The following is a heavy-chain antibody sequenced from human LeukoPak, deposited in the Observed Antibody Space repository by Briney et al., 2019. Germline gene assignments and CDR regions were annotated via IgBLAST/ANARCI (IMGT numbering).Heavy chain of an antibody. CDR1: GGSVSTGSYY. J-gene: IGHJ4*02. Sequence: KTSETLSLTCAVSGGSVSTGSYYWGWIRQPPGKGLEWIGSMYYTGSTYYNSSLKSRVTISVDTSKNQFSLKLHSVTAADTAVYYCASLRYGSGSQGALDYGSDYWGQGTLVTVSS. D-gene: IGHD3-10*01. CDR3: ASLRYGSGSQGALDYGSDY. V-gene: IGHV4-39*07. CDR2: MYYTGST.